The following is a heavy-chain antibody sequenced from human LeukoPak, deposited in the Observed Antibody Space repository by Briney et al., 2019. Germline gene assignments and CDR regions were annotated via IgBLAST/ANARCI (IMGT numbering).Heavy chain of an antibody. V-gene: IGHV3-30*04. D-gene: IGHD5-18*01. J-gene: IGHJ6*03. CDR3: AKEARIQLWEYYMDV. CDR2: ISYDGSNK. Sequence: GGSLRLSCAASGFTFSSYAMHWVRQAPGKGLEWVAVISYDGSNKYYADSVKGRFTISRDNSKNTLYLQMNSLRAEDTAVYYCAKEARIQLWEYYMDVWGKGTTVTISS. CDR1: GFTFSSYA.